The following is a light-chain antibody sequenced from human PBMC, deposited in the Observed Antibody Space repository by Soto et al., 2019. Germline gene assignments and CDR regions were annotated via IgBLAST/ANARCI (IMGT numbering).Light chain of an antibody. V-gene: IGKV3-20*01. CDR2: GES. Sequence: EIVLTQSPGTLSLSPGARAPLSCRASQSVSSNLAWYQQKPGQAPRLLIYGESARATGIPDRFSGSGSGTDFTLTISRLEPEDFAVYYCQQYGSSPTTFGQGTKVDIK. CDR1: QSVSSN. CDR3: QQYGSSPTT. J-gene: IGKJ1*01.